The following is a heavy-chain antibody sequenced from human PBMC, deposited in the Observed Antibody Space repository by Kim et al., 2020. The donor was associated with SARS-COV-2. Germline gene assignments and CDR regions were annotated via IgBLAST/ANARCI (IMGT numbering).Heavy chain of an antibody. CDR1: GFTFSNAW. CDR3: TTFYDSSGYYYVHY. D-gene: IGHD3-22*01. J-gene: IGHJ4*02. V-gene: IGHV3-15*01. Sequence: GGSLRLSCAASGFTFSNAWMSWVRQAPGKGLEWVGRIKSKTDGGTTDYAAPVKGRFTISRDDSKNTLYLQMNSLKTEDTAVYYCTTFYDSSGYYYVHYWGQGTLVTVSS. CDR2: IKSKTDGGTT.